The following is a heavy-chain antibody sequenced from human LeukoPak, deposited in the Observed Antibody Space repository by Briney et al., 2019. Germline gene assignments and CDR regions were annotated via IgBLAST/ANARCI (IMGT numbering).Heavy chain of an antibody. D-gene: IGHD2-2*01. V-gene: IGHV3-30-3*01. J-gene: IGHJ4*02. CDR2: ISYDESNK. CDR3: ARDSLLYCSSTSCQYFDY. Sequence: GRSLRLSCAASGFTFSSYAMHWVRQAPGKGLEWVAVISYDESNKYYADSVKGRFTISRDNSKNTLYLQMNSLRAEDTAVYYCARDSLLYCSSTSCQYFDYWGQGTLVTVSS. CDR1: GFTFSSYA.